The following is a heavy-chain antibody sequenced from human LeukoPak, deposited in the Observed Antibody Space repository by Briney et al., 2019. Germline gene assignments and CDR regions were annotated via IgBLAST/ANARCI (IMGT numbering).Heavy chain of an antibody. J-gene: IGHJ6*02. CDR1: GYSFTSYW. Sequence: GESLKISCKGSGYSFTSYWIGWVRQMPGKGLEWTGIIYPGDSDTRYSPSFQGQVTISADKSISTAYLQWSSLKASDTAMYYCARQRSYGDYLPNYYYYGMDVWGQGTTVTVSS. CDR2: IYPGDSDT. V-gene: IGHV5-51*01. D-gene: IGHD4-17*01. CDR3: ARQRSYGDYLPNYYYYGMDV.